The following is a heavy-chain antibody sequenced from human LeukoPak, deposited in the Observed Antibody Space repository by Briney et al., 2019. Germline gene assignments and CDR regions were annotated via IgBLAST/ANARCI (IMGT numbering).Heavy chain of an antibody. CDR2: INTNTGNP. D-gene: IGHD6-13*01. CDR3: ARPSSSWPGDAFDI. Sequence: ASMKVSCKASGYTFTGYYIHWVRQAPGQGLEWMGWINTNTGNPTYAQGFTGRFVFSLDTSVSTSYLQISSLKAEDTAVFYCARPSSSWPGDAFDIWGQGTMVTVSS. CDR1: GYTFTGYY. J-gene: IGHJ3*02. V-gene: IGHV7-4-1*02.